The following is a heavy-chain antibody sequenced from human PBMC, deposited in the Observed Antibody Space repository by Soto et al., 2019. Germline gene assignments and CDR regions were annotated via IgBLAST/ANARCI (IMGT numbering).Heavy chain of an antibody. CDR2: ISGSGGST. V-gene: IGHV3-23*01. CDR3: AKRVSGPSYYDFWSGYFDY. CDR1: GFTFSSYA. Sequence: EVQLLESGGGLVQPGGSLRLSCAASGFTFSSYAMSWVRQAPGKGLEWVSAISGSGGSTYYADSVKGRFTISRDNSKTTLYLQMNSPRAEDTGVYYCAKRVSGPSYYDFWSGYFDYWGQGTLVTVSS. J-gene: IGHJ4*02. D-gene: IGHD3-3*01.